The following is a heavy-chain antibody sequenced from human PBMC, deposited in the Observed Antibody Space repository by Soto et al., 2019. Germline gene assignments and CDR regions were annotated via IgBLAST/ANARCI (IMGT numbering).Heavy chain of an antibody. CDR3: ARRRVQLARSKYYYYGMDV. D-gene: IGHD6-6*01. CDR1: GGSISSGDYY. V-gene: IGHV4-30-4*02. CDR2: IYYSGST. J-gene: IGHJ6*02. Sequence: SETLSLTCTVSGGSISSGDYYWSWIRQPPGKGLEWIGYIYYSGSTYYNPSLKSRVTISVDTSKNQFSLKLSSVTAADTAVYYCARRRVQLARSKYYYYGMDVWGQGTTVTVSS.